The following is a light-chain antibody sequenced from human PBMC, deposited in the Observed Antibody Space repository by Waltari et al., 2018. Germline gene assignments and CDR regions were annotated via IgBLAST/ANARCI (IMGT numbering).Light chain of an antibody. Sequence: QSALTQPPSASGSPGQSVTISCPGTNSDVGGYNYVSWYQHHPGKAPKLMIYEVSKRPSGVPDRFSGSKSGNTASLTVSGLQTEDEADYYCSSYAGNHVVFGGGTKLTVL. CDR1: NSDVGGYNY. J-gene: IGLJ2*01. CDR3: SSYAGNHVV. CDR2: EVS. V-gene: IGLV2-8*01.